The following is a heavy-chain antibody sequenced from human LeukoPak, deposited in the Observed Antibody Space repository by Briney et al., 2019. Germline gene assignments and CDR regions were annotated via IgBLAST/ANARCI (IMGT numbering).Heavy chain of an antibody. CDR3: ARSPGGRWLQLSL. V-gene: IGHV4-34*01. CDR2: IDHSGST. J-gene: IGHJ4*02. CDR1: GVSFSGYY. D-gene: IGHD5-24*01. Sequence: SETLSLTCAVYGVSFSGYYWNWIRQPPGKGLEWVGEIDHSGSTKYNPSLKSRVTISGDTSKNQFSLKVSSVTAADTAVYYCARSPGGRWLQLSLWGQGTLVTVSS.